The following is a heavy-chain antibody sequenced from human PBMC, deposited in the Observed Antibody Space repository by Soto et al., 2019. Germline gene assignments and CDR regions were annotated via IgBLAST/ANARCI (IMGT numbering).Heavy chain of an antibody. CDR2: IIPIFGTA. CDR1: GGTFSSYA. CDR3: AREPGSAAGYFDY. J-gene: IGHJ4*02. V-gene: IGHV1-69*13. D-gene: IGHD6-13*01. Sequence: VTSVQVSCEASGGTFSSYAISWVRQAPGQGLEWMGGIIPIFGTANYAQKFQGRVTITADESTSTAYMELSSLRSEDTAVYYCAREPGSAAGYFDYWGQGTLVTVSS.